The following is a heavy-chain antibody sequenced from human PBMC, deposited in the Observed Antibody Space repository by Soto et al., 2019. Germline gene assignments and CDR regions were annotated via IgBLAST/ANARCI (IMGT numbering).Heavy chain of an antibody. CDR1: GVSISSYY. Sequence: SETLSLTCTVSGVSISSYYWSWIRQPPGKGLEWIGYIYYSGSTNYNPSLKSRVTISVDTSKNQFSLKLSSVTAADTAVYYCASMGYHYGSGSYPLDYWGQGTLVTVS. D-gene: IGHD3-10*01. CDR3: ASMGYHYGSGSYPLDY. J-gene: IGHJ4*02. CDR2: IYYSGST. V-gene: IGHV4-59*01.